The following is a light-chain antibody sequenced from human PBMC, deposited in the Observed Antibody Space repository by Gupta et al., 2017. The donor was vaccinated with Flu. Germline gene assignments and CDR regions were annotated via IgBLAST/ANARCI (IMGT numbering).Light chain of an antibody. CDR2: WSS. Sequence: SLGERATINCKSSQGVFYDASEKNYLSWYQQKPGQPPKVLINWSSIRESGVPDRFSGSGSGTDFIPTRNSLQAEDVAVYYCQKSYGIPLTCGGGTKVEIK. J-gene: IGKJ4*01. CDR1: QGVFYDASEKNY. V-gene: IGKV4-1*01. CDR3: QKSYGIPLT.